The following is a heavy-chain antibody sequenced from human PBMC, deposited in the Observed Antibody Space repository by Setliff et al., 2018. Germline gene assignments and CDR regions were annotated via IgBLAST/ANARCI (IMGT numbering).Heavy chain of an antibody. CDR2: ITSDGGSS. D-gene: IGHD6-6*01. V-gene: IGHV3-64*01. CDR3: ARVSEYSNYRDF. Sequence: GSLRLSCTASGFVFNSYAMHWVRQVPGKGLEFVASITSDGGSSYYANPVKGRFVISRDNSKNTLSLHMDSLRADDMALYYCARVSEYSNYRDFWGQGSLVTVSS. J-gene: IGHJ4*02. CDR1: GFVFNSYA.